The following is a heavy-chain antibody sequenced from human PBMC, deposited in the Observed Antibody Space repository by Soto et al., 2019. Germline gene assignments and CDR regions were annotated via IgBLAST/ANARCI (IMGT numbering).Heavy chain of an antibody. CDR3: AKEGGVVVPAAHNWFDP. D-gene: IGHD2-2*01. J-gene: IGHJ5*02. Sequence: PGGSLRLSCAASGFTFSSYGMHWVRQAPGKGLEWVAVISYDGSNKYYADSVKGRFTISRDNSKNTLYLQMNSLRAEDTAVYYCAKEGGVVVPAAHNWFDPWGQGTLVTVSS. CDR1: GFTFSSYG. CDR2: ISYDGSNK. V-gene: IGHV3-30*18.